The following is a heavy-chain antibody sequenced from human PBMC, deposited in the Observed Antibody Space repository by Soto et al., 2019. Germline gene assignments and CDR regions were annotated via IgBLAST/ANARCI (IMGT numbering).Heavy chain of an antibody. CDR3: ARDKKVAGTYYYYYYGMDV. Sequence: PGGSLRLSCAASGFTFSSYWMSWVRQAPGKGLEWVADIKQDGSEKYYVDSVKGRFTISRDNAKNSLYLQMNSLRAEDTAVYYCARDKKVAGTYYYYYYGMDVWGQGTTVTVSS. CDR1: GFTFSSYW. CDR2: IKQDGSEK. J-gene: IGHJ6*02. D-gene: IGHD6-19*01. V-gene: IGHV3-7*03.